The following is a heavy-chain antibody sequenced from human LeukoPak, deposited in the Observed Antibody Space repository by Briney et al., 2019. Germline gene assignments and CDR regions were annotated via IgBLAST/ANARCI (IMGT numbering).Heavy chain of an antibody. CDR1: GGSISSSSYY. CDR2: IYYSGST. D-gene: IGHD3-22*01. Sequence: SETLSLTCTVSGGSISSSSYYWGWIRQPPGKGLEWIGSIYYSGSTYYNPSLKSRVTISVDTSKNQFSLKLSSVTAADTAVHYCASRNSNYYDSSGYYSWGQGTLVTVSS. CDR3: ASRNSNYYDSSGYYS. J-gene: IGHJ4*02. V-gene: IGHV4-39*01.